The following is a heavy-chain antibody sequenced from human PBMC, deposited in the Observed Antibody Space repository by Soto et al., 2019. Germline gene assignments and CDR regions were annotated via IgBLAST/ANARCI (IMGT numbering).Heavy chain of an antibody. CDR1: GFTFSSYG. V-gene: IGHV3-30*03. Sequence: GGSLRLSCAASGFTFSSYGMHWVRQAPGKGLEWVAVISYDGSNKYYADSVKGRFTISRDNSKNTLYLQMNSLRAEDTAVYYCAILGYYYGMDVWGQGTTVTVSS. CDR3: AILGYYYGMDV. CDR2: ISYDGSNK. J-gene: IGHJ6*02.